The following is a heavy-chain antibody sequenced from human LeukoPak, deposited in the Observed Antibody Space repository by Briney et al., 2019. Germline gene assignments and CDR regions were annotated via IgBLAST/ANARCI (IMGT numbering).Heavy chain of an antibody. D-gene: IGHD2-2*02. J-gene: IGHJ5*02. CDR1: GGSFSGYY. Sequence: PSETLSLTCAVYGGSFSGYYWSWIRQPPGKGLDWIGEINHSGSTNYNPSLKSRVTISVDTSKNQFSLKLSSVTAADTAVYYCARLRDIVVVPAAIPGGFDPWGPGTLVTVSS. V-gene: IGHV4-34*01. CDR3: ARLRDIVVVPAAIPGGFDP. CDR2: INHSGST.